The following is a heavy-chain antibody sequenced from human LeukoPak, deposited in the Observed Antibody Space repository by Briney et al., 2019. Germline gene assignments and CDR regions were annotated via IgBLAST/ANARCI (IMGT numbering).Heavy chain of an antibody. V-gene: IGHV3-7*01. CDR3: ARPGGDGGDCFDP. CDR2: INPDGSEK. J-gene: IGHJ5*02. Sequence: GGSLRLSCAASKFTFSTYWMSWVRQAPGKGLEWVANINPDGSEKYYMDSVKGRFTISRDNAKNSMYLQVNSLRAEDTAVYYCARPGGDGGDCFDPWGQGTLVTVSS. CDR1: KFTFSTYW. D-gene: IGHD2-21*01.